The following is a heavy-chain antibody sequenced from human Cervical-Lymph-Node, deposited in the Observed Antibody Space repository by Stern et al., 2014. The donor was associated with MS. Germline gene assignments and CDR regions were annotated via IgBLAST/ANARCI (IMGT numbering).Heavy chain of an antibody. Sequence: EVQLEESGGGLVQPGGSLRLSCAASGFTFSSYALSWVRQAPGKGLEWVPAISGSGGSKYYADSVKGRFTISRDNSKNTLYLQMNSLRAEDTAVYYCAKDQQVRWELLDYWGQGTLVTVSS. CDR2: ISGSGGSK. CDR3: AKDQQVRWELLDY. D-gene: IGHD1-26*01. V-gene: IGHV3-23*04. CDR1: GFTFSSYA. J-gene: IGHJ4*02.